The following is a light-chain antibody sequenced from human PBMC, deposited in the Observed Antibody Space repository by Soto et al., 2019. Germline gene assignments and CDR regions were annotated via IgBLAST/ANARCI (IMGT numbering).Light chain of an antibody. CDR2: GDN. Sequence: QSVLTQPPSVSGAPGQRVSISCTGSTSNIGAPYDVHWYQHLPGTAPKLLIYGDNNRPAGVLDRFSGSKSGTSASLAITRRQAEDEADYYCQSYDISLHNYVFGTGTKLTVL. CDR3: QSYDISLHNYV. V-gene: IGLV1-40*01. CDR1: TSNIGAPYD. J-gene: IGLJ1*01.